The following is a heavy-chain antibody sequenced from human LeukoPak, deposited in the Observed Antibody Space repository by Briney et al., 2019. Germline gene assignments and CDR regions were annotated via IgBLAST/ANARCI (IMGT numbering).Heavy chain of an antibody. Sequence: NSGGSLRLSCAASGFTFSSYSMNWVRQAPGKGLEWVSSISSSSSYIYYADSVKGRFTISRDNAKNSLYLQMNSLRAEDTAVYYCARGSYYDFWSGYYLFDYWGQGTLVTVSS. CDR2: ISSSSSYI. D-gene: IGHD3-3*01. CDR1: GFTFSSYS. CDR3: ARGSYYDFWSGYYLFDY. J-gene: IGHJ4*02. V-gene: IGHV3-21*01.